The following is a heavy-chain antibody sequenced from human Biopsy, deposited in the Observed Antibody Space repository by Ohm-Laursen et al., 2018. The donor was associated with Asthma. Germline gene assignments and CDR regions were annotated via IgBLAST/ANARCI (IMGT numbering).Heavy chain of an antibody. CDR3: ARTYYDFLTGQVNDAFAI. CDR2: ISPNNGGT. Sequence: ASVKVSCKASGYTFTDYHMHWVRQAPGQGFEWMGRISPNNGGTNYAQKFQGRVTMTRDRSISTAYMELSGLRSEDTAVYYCARTYYDFLTGQVNDAFAIWGQGTMVTVSS. V-gene: IGHV1-2*06. CDR1: GYTFTDYH. D-gene: IGHD3-9*01. J-gene: IGHJ3*02.